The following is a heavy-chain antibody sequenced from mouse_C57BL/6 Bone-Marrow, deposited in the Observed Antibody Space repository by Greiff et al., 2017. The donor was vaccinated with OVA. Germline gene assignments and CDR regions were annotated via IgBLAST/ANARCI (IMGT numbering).Heavy chain of an antibody. J-gene: IGHJ2*01. CDR3: ATYYSNHFDY. Sequence: QVQLQQPGAELVMPGASVKLSCKASGYTFTSYWMPWVKQRPGQGLEWIGEIDPSDSYTNYNQKFKGKSTLTVDKSSSTAYMQLSSLQSEDSAVYYSATYYSNHFDYWGQGTTLTVSS. CDR1: GYTFTSYW. D-gene: IGHD2-5*01. CDR2: IDPSDSYT. V-gene: IGHV1-69*01.